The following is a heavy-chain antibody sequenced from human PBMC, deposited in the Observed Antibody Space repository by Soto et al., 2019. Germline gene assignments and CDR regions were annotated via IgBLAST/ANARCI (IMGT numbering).Heavy chain of an antibody. CDR1: GGTFSSYA. CDR3: ARYQGMRTVVTPCGYYYYGMYV. J-gene: IGHJ6*02. V-gene: IGHV1-69*13. D-gene: IGHD2-21*02. Sequence: SVKVSCKASGGTFSSYAISWVQQAPGQGLEWMGGITPILCTANYAQKFQGRVTITAYESTSTAYMELSSLRSEDTAGYYCARYQGMRTVVTPCGYYYYGMYVWGQGTTVTVSS. CDR2: ITPILCTA.